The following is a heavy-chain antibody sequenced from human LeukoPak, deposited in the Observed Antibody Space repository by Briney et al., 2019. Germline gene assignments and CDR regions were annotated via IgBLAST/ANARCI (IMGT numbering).Heavy chain of an antibody. CDR2: ISGSGGST. Sequence: GGSLRLSCAASGFTFSSYAMSWVGQAPGKGLEWVSAISGSGGSTYYEDSVKGRFTISRDNSKNTLYLQMNSLRAEDTAVYYCATRMAVAGIRSAFDIWGQGTMVTVSS. J-gene: IGHJ3*02. V-gene: IGHV3-23*01. D-gene: IGHD6-19*01. CDR1: GFTFSSYA. CDR3: ATRMAVAGIRSAFDI.